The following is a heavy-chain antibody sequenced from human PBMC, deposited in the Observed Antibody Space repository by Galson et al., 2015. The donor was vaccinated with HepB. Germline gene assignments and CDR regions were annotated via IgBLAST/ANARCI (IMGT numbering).Heavy chain of an antibody. Sequence: LRLSCAASGFTFSSYSMNWVRQAPGKGLEWVSYISSSSSTIYYADSVKGRFTISRDNAKNSLYLQMNSLRAEDTAVYYCARVEPYGDLNFDYWGQGTLVTVSS. CDR3: ARVEPYGDLNFDY. V-gene: IGHV3-48*01. D-gene: IGHD4-17*01. CDR2: ISSSSSTI. CDR1: GFTFSSYS. J-gene: IGHJ4*02.